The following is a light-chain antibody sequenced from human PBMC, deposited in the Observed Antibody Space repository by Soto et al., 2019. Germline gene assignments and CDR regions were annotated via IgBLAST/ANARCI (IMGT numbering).Light chain of an antibody. CDR1: QSVSSN. Sequence: EIVMTQSRATLCVSPGERASLSCRASQSVSSNLAWYQQKPGQAPRLLIYGASTRATGIPARFSGSGSGTEITLTISSLQSEDFAVYYCQQYNNWPLTFGGGTKVEIK. V-gene: IGKV3-15*01. CDR2: GAS. CDR3: QQYNNWPLT. J-gene: IGKJ4*01.